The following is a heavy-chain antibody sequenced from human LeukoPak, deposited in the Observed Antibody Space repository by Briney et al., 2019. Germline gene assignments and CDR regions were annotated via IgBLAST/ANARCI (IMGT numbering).Heavy chain of an antibody. CDR2: IYSGGST. J-gene: IGHJ6*02. CDR3: ARDDGSSWPGDYYYGMDV. V-gene: IGHV3-66*01. CDR1: GFTVSSNY. D-gene: IGHD6-13*01. Sequence: GGSLRLSRAASGFTVSSNYMSWVRQAPGKGLEWVSVIYSGGSTYYADSVKGRFTISRDNSKNTLYLQMNSLRAEDTAVYYSARDDGSSWPGDYYYGMDVWGQGTTVTVSS.